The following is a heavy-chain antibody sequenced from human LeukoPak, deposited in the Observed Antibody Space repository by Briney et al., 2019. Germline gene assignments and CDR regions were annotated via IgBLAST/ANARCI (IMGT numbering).Heavy chain of an antibody. J-gene: IGHJ4*02. D-gene: IGHD3-3*01. Sequence: GGSLRLSCAASGFTFSSYAMHWVRQAPGKGLEWVAVISYDGSNKYYADSVKGRFTISRDNSKNTLYLQMNSLRAEDTAVYYCARECRSGYYFDYWGQGTLVTVSS. CDR1: GFTFSSYA. CDR3: ARECRSGYYFDY. V-gene: IGHV3-30*04. CDR2: ISYDGSNK.